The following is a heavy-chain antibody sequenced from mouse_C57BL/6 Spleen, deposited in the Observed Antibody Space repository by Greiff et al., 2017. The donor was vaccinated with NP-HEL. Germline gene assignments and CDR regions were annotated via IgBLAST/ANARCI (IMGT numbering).Heavy chain of an antibody. V-gene: IGHV1-42*01. Sequence: EVQLQQSGPELVKPGASVKISCKASGYSFTGYYMNWVKQSPEKSLEWIGEINPSTGGTTYNQKFKAKATLTVDKSSSTAYMQLKSLTSEDSAVYYCARGTGTDRTSFDYWGQGTTLTVSS. CDR1: GYSFTGYY. CDR2: INPSTGGT. CDR3: ARGTGTDRTSFDY. J-gene: IGHJ2*01. D-gene: IGHD4-1*01.